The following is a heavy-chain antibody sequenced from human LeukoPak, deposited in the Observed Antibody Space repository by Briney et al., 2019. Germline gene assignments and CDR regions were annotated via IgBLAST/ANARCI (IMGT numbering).Heavy chain of an antibody. CDR1: GFTFSSYG. Sequence: GGSLRLSRVASGFTFSSYGMSWVRQAPGKGLEWVANIKQDGSEKYYVDSVKGRFTISRDNSNNTLYLQMNSLRAEDTAVYYCARGVYYNGWYFDYWGQGTLVTVSS. J-gene: IGHJ4*02. CDR3: ARGVYYNGWYFDY. CDR2: IKQDGSEK. V-gene: IGHV3-7*02. D-gene: IGHD3-10*01.